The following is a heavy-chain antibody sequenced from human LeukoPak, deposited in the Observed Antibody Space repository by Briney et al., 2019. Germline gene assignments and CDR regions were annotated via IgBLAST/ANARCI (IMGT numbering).Heavy chain of an antibody. D-gene: IGHD3-16*01. CDR3: ARDPPDYIAFDI. CDR2: INPSGGST. V-gene: IGHV1-46*01. J-gene: IGHJ3*02. CDR1: GYTFTSYY. Sequence: ASVKVSCKASGYTFTSYYMHWVRQAPGQGLEWMGIINPSGGSTSYAQKFQGRVTMTRDTSTSTVYMELSSLRSEDTAVYYCARDPPDYIAFDIWGQGTMVTASS.